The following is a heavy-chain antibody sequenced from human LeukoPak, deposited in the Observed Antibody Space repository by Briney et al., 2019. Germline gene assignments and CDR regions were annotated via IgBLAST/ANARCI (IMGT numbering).Heavy chain of an antibody. D-gene: IGHD5-18*01. CDR2: VSSNEVST. CDR3: ARVATLSRGYSYDHAFDI. Sequence: PGGSLRLSCAASGFTFNSYAMYWVRQAPGKGLEYVSGVSSNEVSTYYANSVKGRFTISRDNSKNTLYLRMGSLRPEDMAVYYCARVATLSRGYSYDHAFDIWGQGTMVTVSS. V-gene: IGHV3-64*01. CDR1: GFTFNSYA. J-gene: IGHJ3*02.